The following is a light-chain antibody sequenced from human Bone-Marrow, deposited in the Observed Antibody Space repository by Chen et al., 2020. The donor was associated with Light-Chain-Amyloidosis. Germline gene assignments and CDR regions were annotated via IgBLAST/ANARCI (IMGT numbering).Light chain of an antibody. J-gene: IGLJ3*02. V-gene: IGLV2-23*02. CDR2: EVS. CDR3: CSYAGRRTWV. CDR1: SSDGGSYNH. Sequence: QSALTQTASVSGSPGQSITIACTGTSSDGGSYNHVSWYQQPPGKAPKLMMYEVSKRHSGVSSRFAGSKSGNAASLTIAGLQAEDAADDSCCSYAGRRTWVCGGWTNLTVL.